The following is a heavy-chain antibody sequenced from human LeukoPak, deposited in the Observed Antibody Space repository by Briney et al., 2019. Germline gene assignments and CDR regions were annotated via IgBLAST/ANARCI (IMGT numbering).Heavy chain of an antibody. CDR1: GGTFSSYA. CDR3: ARDLEQQLVRPDYYYGMDV. J-gene: IGHJ6*04. Sequence: ASVKVSCKASGGTFSSYAISCVRQAPGQGLEWMGGIIPTFGTANYAQKFQGRVTITADKSTSTAYMELSSLRSEDTAVYYCARDLEQQLVRPDYYYGMDVWGKGTTVTVSS. D-gene: IGHD6-13*01. V-gene: IGHV1-69*06. CDR2: IIPTFGTA.